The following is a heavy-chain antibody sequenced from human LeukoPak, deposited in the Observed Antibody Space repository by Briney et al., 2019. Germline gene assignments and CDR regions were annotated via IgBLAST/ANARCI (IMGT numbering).Heavy chain of an antibody. CDR1: GFTVSDNY. V-gene: IGHV3-66*01. CDR2: IYSGVNT. D-gene: IGHD3-10*01. J-gene: IGHJ5*02. CDR3: ARGIAFDP. Sequence: PGGSLRLSCAASGFTVSDNYMSWVRQAPGKGLEWVSVIYSGVNTDYADSVKSRFTISIDKSKNTVSLQMNRLRVDDTAVYYCARGIAFDPWGQGTLVTVSS.